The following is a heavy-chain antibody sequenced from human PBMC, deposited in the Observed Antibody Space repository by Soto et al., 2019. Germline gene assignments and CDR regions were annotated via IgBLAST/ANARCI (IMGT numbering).Heavy chain of an antibody. J-gene: IGHJ5*02. V-gene: IGHV3-30-3*01. CDR1: GFTFSSYA. Sequence: GGSLRLSCAASGFTFSSYAMHWVRQAPGKGLEWVAVISYDGSNKYYADSVKGRFTISRDNSKNTLYLQMNSPRPEDTAVYPCASSKCFDTWGQGTLXTVSS. D-gene: IGHD2-2*01. CDR2: ISYDGSNK. CDR3: ASSKCFDT.